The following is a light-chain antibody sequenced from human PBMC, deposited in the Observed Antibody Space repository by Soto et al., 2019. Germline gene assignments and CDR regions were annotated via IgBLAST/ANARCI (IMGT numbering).Light chain of an antibody. CDR2: DVS. CDR1: SSHVGGYNY. V-gene: IGLV2-14*01. Sequence: QSALTQPASVSGSPGQSITLSCTETSSHVGGYNYVSWYQQHPGKAPKLMIYDVSNRPSGVSNRFSGSKSGNTASLTISGIQAEDEADYYCSSYTSSSTRVFGGGTKLTVL. J-gene: IGLJ2*01. CDR3: SSYTSSSTRV.